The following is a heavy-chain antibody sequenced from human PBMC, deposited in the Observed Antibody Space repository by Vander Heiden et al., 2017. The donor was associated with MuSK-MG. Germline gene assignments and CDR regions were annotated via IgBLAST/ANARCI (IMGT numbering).Heavy chain of an antibody. V-gene: IGHV4-39*01. D-gene: IGHD2-15*01. CDR2: VYYSGST. J-gene: IGHJ1*01. Sequence: QLQLRESGPGLVNPSETLSLTCNVPGGSITPSGYCWVWIRQTPEKGLEWIGSVYYSGSTYYNPSPSSRRTISADTSKEEFSLRLDSVTAADTAVYYCAADQSGVSPLQYFQRWGQGGRVPVSS. CDR1: GGSITPSGYC. CDR3: AADQSGVSPLQYFQR.